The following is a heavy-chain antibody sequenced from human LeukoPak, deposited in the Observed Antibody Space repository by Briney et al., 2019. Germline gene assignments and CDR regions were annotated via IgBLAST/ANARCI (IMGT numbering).Heavy chain of an antibody. Sequence: PGGSLRLSCAASGFTFSSNAMSWFRQAPGKGLEWVSAISGSGGSTYYADSVKGRFTISRDNSKNTLYLQMNSLRAEDTAVYYCAKDAPVNIVVVPAANSWGQGTLVTVSS. J-gene: IGHJ4*02. CDR3: AKDAPVNIVVVPAANS. D-gene: IGHD2-2*01. CDR2: ISGSGGST. CDR1: GFTFSSNA. V-gene: IGHV3-23*01.